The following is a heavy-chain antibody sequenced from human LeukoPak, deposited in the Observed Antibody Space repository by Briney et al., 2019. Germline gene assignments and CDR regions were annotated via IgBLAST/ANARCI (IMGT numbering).Heavy chain of an antibody. CDR2: ISAYNGNT. CDR3: ARDRGSGYYDSSLAQY. Sequence: ASVKVSCKASGYTLTSYGISWVRQAPGQGLEWMGWISAYNGNTNYAQKLQGRVTMTTDTSTSTAYMELRSLRSDDTAVYYCARDRGSGYYDSSLAQYWGQGTLVTVSS. D-gene: IGHD3-22*01. CDR1: GYTLTSYG. J-gene: IGHJ4*02. V-gene: IGHV1-18*01.